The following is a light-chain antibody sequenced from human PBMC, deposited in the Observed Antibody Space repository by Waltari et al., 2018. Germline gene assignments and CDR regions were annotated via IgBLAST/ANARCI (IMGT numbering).Light chain of an antibody. CDR1: QTINNNF. J-gene: IGKJ4*01. CDR2: GAS. CDR3: QQYDGSILT. Sequence: IVLTQSPDTLSLSTGQRATLSCRASQTINNNFLVWYQQKPGQAPRLLIHGASSRATCFPDRFSGSGSGTDFTLTISRLEPEDVAVYYCQQYDGSILTFGGGTKVEI. V-gene: IGKV3-20*01.